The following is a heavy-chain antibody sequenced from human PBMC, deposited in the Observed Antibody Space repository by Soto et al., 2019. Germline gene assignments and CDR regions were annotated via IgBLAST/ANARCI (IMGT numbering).Heavy chain of an antibody. D-gene: IGHD2-2*01. CDR2: ISSSSSTI. Sequence: GGSLRLSCAASGFTFSSYSMNWVRQAPGKGLEWVSYISSSSSTIYYADSVKGRFTISRDNAKNSLYLQMNSLRAEDTAVYYCAIVPAAITYYYGMDVWGQRTTVTGSS. J-gene: IGHJ6*02. V-gene: IGHV3-48*01. CDR3: AIVPAAITYYYGMDV. CDR1: GFTFSSYS.